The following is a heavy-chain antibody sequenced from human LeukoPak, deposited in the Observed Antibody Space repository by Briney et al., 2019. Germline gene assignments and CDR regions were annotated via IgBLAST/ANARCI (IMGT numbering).Heavy chain of an antibody. CDR1: GGSISSGDYY. CDR2: IYYSGST. CDR3: ARGIAVAGTPWDY. J-gene: IGHJ4*02. D-gene: IGHD6-19*01. V-gene: IGHV4-30-4*01. Sequence: TSSETLSLTCTVSGGSISSGDYYWSWIRQPPGKGLEWIGYIYYSGSTYYNPSLKSRVTISVDTSKNQFSLKLSSVTAADTAVYYCARGIAVAGTPWDYWGQGTLVTVSS.